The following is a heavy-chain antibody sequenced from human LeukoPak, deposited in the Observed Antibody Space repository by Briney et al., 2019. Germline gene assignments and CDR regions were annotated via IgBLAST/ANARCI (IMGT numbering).Heavy chain of an antibody. D-gene: IGHD3-16*01. CDR2: IYHGGNT. V-gene: IGHV4-4*02. J-gene: IGHJ4*02. CDR3: TCGDLGDGDY. CDR1: GGSISSSNW. Sequence: SGTLSLTCAVSGGSISSSNWWSWVRQPPGKGLEWIGEIYHGGNTNYNPSLKSRVTILVDKSINQFSLKLTSVTAADTAIYYCTCGDLGDGDYWGQGALVTVSS.